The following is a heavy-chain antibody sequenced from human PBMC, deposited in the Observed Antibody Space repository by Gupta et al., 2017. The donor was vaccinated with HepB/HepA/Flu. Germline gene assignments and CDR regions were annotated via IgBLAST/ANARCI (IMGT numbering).Heavy chain of an antibody. CDR3: ARGVWDSSGYFHY. J-gene: IGHJ4*02. CDR2: ISSSGNAI. CDR1: GFTFSNYE. V-gene: IGHV3-48*03. D-gene: IGHD3-22*01. Sequence: EVQLMESGGGLVQPGGSLRLSCAASGFTFSNYEMNWVRQAPGKGLGWVSYISSSGNAIYYADSVKGRFTISRDNAKNSLYLQMNSLRAEDTAVYYCARGVWDSSGYFHYWGQGTLVTVSS.